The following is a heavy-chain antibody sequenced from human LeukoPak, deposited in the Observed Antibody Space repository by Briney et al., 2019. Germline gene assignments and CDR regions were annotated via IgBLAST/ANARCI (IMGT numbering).Heavy chain of an antibody. J-gene: IGHJ4*02. CDR2: IYHSGST. CDR1: GYSISSGYY. V-gene: IGHV4-38-2*02. CDR3: ARDDALTN. D-gene: IGHD1/OR15-1a*01. Sequence: SETLSLTCTVSGYSISSGYYWGWIRQPSGKGLEWIGSIYHSGSTYYNPSLKSRVTISVDTSKNQFSLKLSSVTAADTAVYYCARDDALTNWGQGTLVTVSS.